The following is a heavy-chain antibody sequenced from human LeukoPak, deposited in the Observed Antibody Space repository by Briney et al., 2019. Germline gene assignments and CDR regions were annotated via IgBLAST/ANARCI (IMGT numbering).Heavy chain of an antibody. CDR1: GYTLTELS. J-gene: IGHJ4*02. CDR3: ATLDLWDRVGATSLDY. V-gene: IGHV1-24*01. D-gene: IGHD1-26*01. CDR2: FDPEDGET. Sequence: RASVKVSCKVSGYTLTELSMHWVRQAPGKGLEWMGGFDPEDGETIYAQKFQGRVTMTEDTSTDTAYMELSSLRSEDTAVYYCATLDLWDRVGATSLDYWGQGTLVTVSS.